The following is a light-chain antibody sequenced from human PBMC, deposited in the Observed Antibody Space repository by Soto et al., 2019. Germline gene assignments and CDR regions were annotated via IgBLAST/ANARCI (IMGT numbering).Light chain of an antibody. CDR2: DAS. Sequence: DIQMTQSPSSLSASVGDRVTITCQASQDISNYLNWYQQKPGKAPKLLIYDASNWETGVPSRFSGSGSWTDFTFTISSLQPEDIATYYCQQYDNLPALAFGGGTKVEIK. CDR3: QQYDNLPALA. CDR1: QDISNY. J-gene: IGKJ4*01. V-gene: IGKV1-33*01.